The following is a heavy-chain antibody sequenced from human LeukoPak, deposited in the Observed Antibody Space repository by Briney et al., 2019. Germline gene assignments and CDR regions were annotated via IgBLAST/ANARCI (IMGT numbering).Heavy chain of an antibody. CDR1: GFTLSSYW. D-gene: IGHD2-2*02. CDR2: IKPDGSEK. CDR3: ARECVCRSTSCYSNFDS. Sequence: GGSLRLSCAASGFTLSSYWMTWVCQAPGKGLEWVANIKPDGSEKQYVDSVKGRFTISRDNAKNSLFLQMDSLTDEDTAGYYCARECVCRSTSCYSNFDSWGQGTLVTVSS. V-gene: IGHV3-7*04. J-gene: IGHJ4*02.